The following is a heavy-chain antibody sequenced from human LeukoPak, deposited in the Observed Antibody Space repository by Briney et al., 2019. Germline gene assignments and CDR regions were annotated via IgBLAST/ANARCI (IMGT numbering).Heavy chain of an antibody. CDR1: GGTFSSYA. CDR2: ISAYNGHT. CDR3: AKGHSSGWYDY. Sequence: ASVKVSCKASGGTFSSYAISWVRQAPGQGLEWMGWISAYNGHTNYAQKLQGRVTMTTDTSTSTAYMELRSLRSDDTAVYYCAKGHSSGWYDYWGQGTLVTVSS. V-gene: IGHV1-18*01. J-gene: IGHJ4*02. D-gene: IGHD6-19*01.